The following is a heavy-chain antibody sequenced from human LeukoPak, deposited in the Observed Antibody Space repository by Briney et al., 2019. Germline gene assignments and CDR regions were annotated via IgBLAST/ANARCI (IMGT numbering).Heavy chain of an antibody. J-gene: IGHJ3*02. V-gene: IGHV4-30-4*08. Sequence: SETLSLTCTVSGGSISSGDYYWSWIRLPPGKGLEWIGYIYYSGSTYYNPSLKSRVTISVDTSKNQFSLKLSSVTAADTAVYYCARVAIAAAGIGAFDIWGQGTMVTVSS. CDR1: GGSISSGDYY. D-gene: IGHD6-13*01. CDR3: ARVAIAAAGIGAFDI. CDR2: IYYSGST.